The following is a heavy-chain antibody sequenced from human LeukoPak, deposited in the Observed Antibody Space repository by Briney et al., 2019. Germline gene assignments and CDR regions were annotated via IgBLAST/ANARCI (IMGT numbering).Heavy chain of an antibody. D-gene: IGHD3-10*01. CDR2: IYYSGST. Sequence: PSETLSLTCTVSGGSISSYYWSWIRQPPGKGREWIGYIYYSGSTNYNPSLKSRVTMSVDTSKNQFSLKLSSVTAADTAVYYCARDRGMVRGVIISYYYYYMDVWGKGTTVTVSS. CDR1: GGSISSYY. J-gene: IGHJ6*03. V-gene: IGHV4-59*12. CDR3: ARDRGMVRGVIISYYYYYMDV.